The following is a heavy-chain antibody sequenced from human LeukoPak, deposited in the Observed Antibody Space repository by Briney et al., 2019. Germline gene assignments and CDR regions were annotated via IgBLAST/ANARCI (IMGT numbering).Heavy chain of an antibody. V-gene: IGHV3-21*01. J-gene: IGHJ3*02. D-gene: IGHD1-7*01. Sequence: GGSLRLSCAASGFTFSSYAMSWVRQAPGKGLEWVSSISSSGSYIYHADSLKGRFTISRDNAENSLYLQMNSLRAEDTAVYYCARDRKLELPAFDIWGQGTMVTVSS. CDR2: ISSSGSYI. CDR3: ARDRKLELPAFDI. CDR1: GFTFSSYA.